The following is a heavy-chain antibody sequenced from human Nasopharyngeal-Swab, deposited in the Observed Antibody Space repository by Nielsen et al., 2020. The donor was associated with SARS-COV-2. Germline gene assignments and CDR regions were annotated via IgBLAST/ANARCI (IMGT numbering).Heavy chain of an antibody. V-gene: IGHV3-30*04. D-gene: IGHD2-15*01. CDR1: GFIFSSYA. J-gene: IGHJ6*02. Sequence: GESLKISCAASGFIFSSYAMHWVRQAPGKGLEWVAVISYDGSNKYYADSVKVRFTISRDNSKNTLYLQMNSLGAEDTAVYYCARDWRRVRMGSVDYGMDVWGQGTTVTVSS. CDR2: ISYDGSNK. CDR3: ARDWRRVRMGSVDYGMDV.